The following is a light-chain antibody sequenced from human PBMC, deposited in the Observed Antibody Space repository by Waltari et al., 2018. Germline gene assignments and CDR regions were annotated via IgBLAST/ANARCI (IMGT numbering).Light chain of an antibody. CDR2: KAS. CDR3: QQYKSYPS. CDR1: QSINTW. Sequence: QMTQSPSTLSASVGDRVTIACRASQSINTWLAWYQQKPGKAPKLLIYKASSLESGVPSRFSGSGSGTEFTLTISSLQPDDFATYYCQQYKSYPSFGPGTKVDIK. V-gene: IGKV1-5*03. J-gene: IGKJ3*01.